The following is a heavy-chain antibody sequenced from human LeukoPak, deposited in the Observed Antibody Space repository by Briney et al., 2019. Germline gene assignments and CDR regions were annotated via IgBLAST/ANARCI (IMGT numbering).Heavy chain of an antibody. CDR2: ISAYNGNT. CDR3: AGRMYSSGWYYFDY. V-gene: IGHV1-18*01. Sequence: GASVKVSYKASGYTFTSYGISWVRQAPGQGLEWMGWISAYNGNTNYAQKLQGRVTMTTDTSTSTAYMELRSLRSDDTAVYYCAGRMYSSGWYYFDYWGQGTLVTVSS. CDR1: GYTFTSYG. J-gene: IGHJ4*02. D-gene: IGHD6-19*01.